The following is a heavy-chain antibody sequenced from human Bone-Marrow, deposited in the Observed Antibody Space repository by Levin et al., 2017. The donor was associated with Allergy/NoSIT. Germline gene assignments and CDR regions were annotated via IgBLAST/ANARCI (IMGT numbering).Heavy chain of an antibody. CDR3: VKMITSFDWFES. Sequence: AASVKVSCKGSGYSFPDFWIGWVRQTAGRGLEWVAIIYPGDSYAKYSPPFQGQVTISVDKSISTAYLQWSSLKASDTAMYYCVKMITSFDWFESWGQGTLVTVSS. CDR2: IYPGDSYA. CDR1: GYSFPDFW. V-gene: IGHV5-51*01. D-gene: IGHD3-16*01. J-gene: IGHJ5*01.